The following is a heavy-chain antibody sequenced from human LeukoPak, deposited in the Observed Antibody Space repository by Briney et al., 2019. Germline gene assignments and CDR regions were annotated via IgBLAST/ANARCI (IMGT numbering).Heavy chain of an antibody. D-gene: IGHD6-19*01. J-gene: IGHJ3*02. CDR3: ARGTYSSGWDVAFDI. Sequence: ASVKVSCKASGGTFSSYTISWVRPAPGQGLEWMGRIIPILGIANYAQKFQGRVTITADKSTSTAYMELSSLRSEDTAVYYCARGTYSSGWDVAFDIWGQGTMVTVSS. V-gene: IGHV1-69*02. CDR2: IIPILGIA. CDR1: GGTFSSYT.